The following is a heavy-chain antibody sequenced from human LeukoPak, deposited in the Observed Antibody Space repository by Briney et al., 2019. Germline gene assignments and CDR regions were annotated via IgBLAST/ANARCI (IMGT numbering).Heavy chain of an antibody. V-gene: IGHV3-23*01. CDR2: ISGSGGST. Sequence: GGSLRLSCAASGFTFSSYAMSWVRQAPGKGLEWVSAISGSGGSTYYADSVKGRFTISRDNSKNTLYLQMNSLRAEDTAVYYCARDDYVWGSFDYWGQGTLVTVSS. D-gene: IGHD3-16*01. J-gene: IGHJ4*02. CDR1: GFTFSSYA. CDR3: ARDDYVWGSFDY.